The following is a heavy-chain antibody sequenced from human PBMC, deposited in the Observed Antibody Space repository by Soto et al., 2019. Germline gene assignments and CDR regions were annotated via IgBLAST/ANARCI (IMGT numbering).Heavy chain of an antibody. CDR1: GGSISDGYY. CDR3: ARVGDNEYGGNSYWFDP. J-gene: IGHJ5*02. CDR2: TYYTGST. D-gene: IGHD2-21*02. V-gene: IGHV4-31*03. Sequence: QVQLQESGPGLVRPSQTLYLTCTVSGGSISDGYYWSWIRQHPGEGLEWLGHTYYTGSTYTNPSLKSRVTISVDTSENQLSLKLTSVTAADTAVYYCARVGDNEYGGNSYWFDPWGQGTLVTVSS.